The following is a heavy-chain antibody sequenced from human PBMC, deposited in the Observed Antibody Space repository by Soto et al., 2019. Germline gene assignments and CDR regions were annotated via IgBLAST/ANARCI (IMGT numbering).Heavy chain of an antibody. D-gene: IGHD3-22*01. CDR2: IRSKVDGGTT. V-gene: IGHV3-15*01. CDR1: GFTFTKAW. Sequence: GGSLRLSCAASGFTFTKAWMSWVRQAPGKGLEWVGRIRSKVDGGTTDYAAPVKGRFSISRDDSTRTVFLQMAGLKTEDTAVYYCATDGNYYDTNGYSWGQGTRVTVSS. J-gene: IGHJ4*02. CDR3: ATDGNYYDTNGYS.